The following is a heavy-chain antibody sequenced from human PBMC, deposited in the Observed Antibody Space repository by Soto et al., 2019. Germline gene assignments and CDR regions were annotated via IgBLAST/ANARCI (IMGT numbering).Heavy chain of an antibody. CDR2: IIPIFGTA. CDR1: GGTFSSYA. J-gene: IGHJ3*02. CDR3: AMTTVVREDAFDI. Sequence: QVQLVQSGAEVKKPGSSVKVSCKASGGTFSSYAISWVRQAPGQGLEWMGGIIPIFGTANYAQKSQGRVTITADESTSTAYVEVSSLRSEDTAVYYCAMTTVVREDAFDIWGQGTMVTVSS. V-gene: IGHV1-69*12. D-gene: IGHD4-17*01.